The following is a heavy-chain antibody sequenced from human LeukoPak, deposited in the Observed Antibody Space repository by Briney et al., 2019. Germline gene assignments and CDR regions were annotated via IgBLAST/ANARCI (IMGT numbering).Heavy chain of an antibody. Sequence: GGSLRLSCAVSGFTFSSYAMSWVRQAPGKGLEWVSAISGNGGSTYYADSVKGRFTISRDNSKNTLYLQMNSLRAEDTAVYYCAKPYYDFWSGWDWGQGTLVTVSS. V-gene: IGHV3-23*01. J-gene: IGHJ4*02. D-gene: IGHD3-3*01. CDR3: AKPYYDFWSGWD. CDR1: GFTFSSYA. CDR2: ISGNGGST.